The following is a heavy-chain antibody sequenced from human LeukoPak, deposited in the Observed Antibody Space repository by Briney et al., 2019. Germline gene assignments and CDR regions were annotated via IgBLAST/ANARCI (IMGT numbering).Heavy chain of an antibody. J-gene: IGHJ6*02. D-gene: IGHD5-18*01. CDR1: GFTFNDYS. CDR2: IISRGDTT. V-gene: IGHV3-48*01. CDR3: AKDISEDTAMVRYYYYYGMDV. Sequence: GGSLRLSCAASGFTFNDYSMNWVRQAPGKGLEWVSNIISRGDTTHYADSVKGRFSISRDNSKNTLYLQMNSLRAEDTAVYYCAKDISEDTAMVRYYYYYGMDVWGQGTTVTVSS.